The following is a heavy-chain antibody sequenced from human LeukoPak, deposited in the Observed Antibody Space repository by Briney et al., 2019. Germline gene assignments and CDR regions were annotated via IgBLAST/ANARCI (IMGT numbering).Heavy chain of an antibody. D-gene: IGHD3-22*01. V-gene: IGHV3-48*03. J-gene: IGHJ4*02. Sequence: PGGSLRLSCAASGFTFSSYEMKGVRQVPGKGREWVSYISGSGSTIYYADSVKGRFNISRDNAKNSLYLQMNGLRAEDTAVYYCARDYYDNSGRFDYWGQGTLVTVSS. CDR3: ARDYYDNSGRFDY. CDR2: ISGSGSTI. CDR1: GFTFSSYE.